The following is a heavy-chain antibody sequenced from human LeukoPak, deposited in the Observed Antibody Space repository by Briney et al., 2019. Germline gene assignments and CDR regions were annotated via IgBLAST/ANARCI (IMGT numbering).Heavy chain of an antibody. Sequence: SETLSLTCTVSGGSISSYYWSWIRQPAGKGLEWIGRIYTSGSTNYNPSLKSRVTMSVDTSKNQFSLKLSSVTAADMAVYYCARVHYDILTGYPSYWYFDLWGRGTLVTVSS. V-gene: IGHV4-4*07. CDR2: IYTSGST. D-gene: IGHD3-9*01. CDR1: GGSISSYY. J-gene: IGHJ2*01. CDR3: ARVHYDILTGYPSYWYFDL.